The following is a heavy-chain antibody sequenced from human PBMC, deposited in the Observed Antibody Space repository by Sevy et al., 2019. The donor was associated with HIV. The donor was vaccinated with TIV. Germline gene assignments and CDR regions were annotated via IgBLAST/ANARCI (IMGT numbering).Heavy chain of an antibody. D-gene: IGHD1-26*01. V-gene: IGHV6-1*01. CDR3: ARDPNPPYSGNYVWFDP. CDR2: TYYRSKWYN. CDR1: GDSVSSNSAA. J-gene: IGHJ5*02. Sequence: SQTLSLTCAISGDSVSSNSAAWNWIRQSPSRGLEWLGRTYYRSKWYNDYAVSVKSRITINPDTSKNQFSLQLNSVTPEDTAVYYCARDPNPPYSGNYVWFDPWGQGTLVTVSS.